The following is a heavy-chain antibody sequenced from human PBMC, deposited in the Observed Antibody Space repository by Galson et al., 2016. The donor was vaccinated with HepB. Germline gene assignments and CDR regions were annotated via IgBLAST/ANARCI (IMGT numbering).Heavy chain of an antibody. Sequence: SLRLSCAASGFTVSNNFMTWVRQGPGKGLEWVSLIYSGGSTHYADSVKGRFTISRDNSKNTLYLQMNSLRPDDTAVYYCAKEKDTSGWLYYFDYWGQGTLVTVSS. V-gene: IGHV3-53*05. CDR2: IYSGGST. CDR1: GFTVSNNF. CDR3: AKEKDTSGWLYYFDY. D-gene: IGHD6-19*01. J-gene: IGHJ4*02.